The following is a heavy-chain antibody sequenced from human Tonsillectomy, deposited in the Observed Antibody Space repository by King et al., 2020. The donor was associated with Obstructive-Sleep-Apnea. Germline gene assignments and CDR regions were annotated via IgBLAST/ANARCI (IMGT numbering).Heavy chain of an antibody. D-gene: IGHD6-13*01. V-gene: IGHV3-23*04. CDR2: ISGSGGST. CDR3: ARYSSSWYGRAPFDY. CDR1: GFTFSSYA. J-gene: IGHJ4*02. Sequence: VQLVESGGGLVQPGGSLRLSCAASGFTFSSYAMSWVRQAPGKGLEWVSAISGSGGSTYYADSVKGRFTISRDNSKNPLYLQMNSLRAEDTAVYYCARYSSSWYGRAPFDYWGEGTLVTVSS.